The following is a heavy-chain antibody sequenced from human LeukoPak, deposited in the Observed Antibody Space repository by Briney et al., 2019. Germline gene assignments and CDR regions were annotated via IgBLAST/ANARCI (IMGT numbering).Heavy chain of an antibody. D-gene: IGHD2-15*01. J-gene: IGHJ3*02. CDR2: TYYRSKWYN. CDR3: ARGAAGAFDI. Sequence: SQTLSLTCAISGDSVSSNTAAWNWVRQSPSRGLEWLGRTYYRSKWYNDYTVSVKSRITVNPDTSKNQFSPQLNSVTPEDTAVYFCARGAAGAFDIWGQGTMVTVSS. V-gene: IGHV6-1*01. CDR1: GDSVSSNTAA.